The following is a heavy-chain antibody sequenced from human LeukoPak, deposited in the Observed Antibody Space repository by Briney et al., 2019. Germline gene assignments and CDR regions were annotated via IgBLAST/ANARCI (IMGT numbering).Heavy chain of an antibody. V-gene: IGHV4-38-2*02. D-gene: IGHD4-17*01. CDR3: AREEFSDYVPFFDY. CDR2: IYHGGST. Sequence: SETLSLTCAVSGYSISSGYYWGWIRQPPGKGLEWIGSIYHGGSTYYNPSLKSRVTISVDTSKNQFSLKLSSVTAADTAVYFCAREEFSDYVPFFDYWGQGTLVTVSS. J-gene: IGHJ4*02. CDR1: GYSISSGYY.